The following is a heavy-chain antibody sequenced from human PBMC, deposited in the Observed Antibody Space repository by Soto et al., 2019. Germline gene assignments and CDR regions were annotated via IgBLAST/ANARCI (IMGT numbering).Heavy chain of an antibody. CDR3: ARRTVHYYDSSGYTNWFDP. CDR1: GGSISSGGYS. CDR2: IYHSGST. D-gene: IGHD3-22*01. V-gene: IGHV4-30-2*01. Sequence: SETLSLTCAVSGGSISSGGYSWSWLRQPPGKGLEWIGYIYHSGSTYYNPSLKSRVTISVDRSKNQFSLKLSSVTAADTAVYYCARRTVHYYDSSGYTNWFDPWGQGTMVTVYS. J-gene: IGHJ5*02.